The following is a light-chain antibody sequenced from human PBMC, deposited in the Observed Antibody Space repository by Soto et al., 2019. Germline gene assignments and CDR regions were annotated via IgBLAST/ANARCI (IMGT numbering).Light chain of an antibody. CDR2: DVS. J-gene: IGLJ2*01. V-gene: IGLV2-14*01. Sequence: QSVLTQPASVSGSPGQSITISCTGTSSDVGGYNYVSWYQQHPGKAPKLMIYDVSNRPSGGSNRFSGAKSGNTASLTISGLQAEDEADYYCSSYTSSSTRHVVFGGGTKLTVL. CDR1: SSDVGGYNY. CDR3: SSYTSSSTRHVV.